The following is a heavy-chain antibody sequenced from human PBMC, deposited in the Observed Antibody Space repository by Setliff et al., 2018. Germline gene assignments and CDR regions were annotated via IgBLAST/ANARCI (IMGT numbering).Heavy chain of an antibody. V-gene: IGHV4-30-4*02. J-gene: IGHJ3*02. Sequence: SETLSLTCTVSGGSISSGDYYWSWIRQPPGKGLEWIGYIYYSGSTYYNPSLKSRVTISIDTSKNQFSLKLSSVTAADTAVYHCARGKTFFGAFIRAFDIWGQGRMVTVSS. D-gene: IGHD3-3*01. CDR2: IYYSGST. CDR3: ARGKTFFGAFIRAFDI. CDR1: GGSISSGDYY.